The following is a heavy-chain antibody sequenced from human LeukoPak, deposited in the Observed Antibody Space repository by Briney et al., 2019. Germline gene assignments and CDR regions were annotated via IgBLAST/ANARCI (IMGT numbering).Heavy chain of an antibody. CDR1: GFTFAAYS. V-gene: IGHV3-21*01. D-gene: IGHD7-27*01. Sequence: GGSLRLSCAASGFTFAAYSMNWVRQAPGKGLEWVSSVIVPTGSMYYGDSVKGRFTIPRDNAMNSLYLQMSSLRAEDTAVYYCARDFARTGDYHHFDYWGQGTLVIVSS. CDR3: ARDFARTGDYHHFDY. CDR2: VIVPTGSM. J-gene: IGHJ4*02.